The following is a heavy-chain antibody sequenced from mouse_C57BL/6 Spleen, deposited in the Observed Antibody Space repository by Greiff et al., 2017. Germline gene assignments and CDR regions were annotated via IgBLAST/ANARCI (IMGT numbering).Heavy chain of an antibody. V-gene: IGHV5-16*01. D-gene: IGHD1-1*01. Sequence: EVKLVESEGGLVQPGSSMKLSCTASGFTFSDYYMAWVRQVPEKGLEWVANINYDGSSTYYLDSLKSRFIISRDNAKNILYRQMSSLKSEDTATYYCARESAYYYGSSLYSYFDVWGTGTTVTVSS. CDR2: INYDGSST. CDR1: GFTFSDYY. CDR3: ARESAYYYGSSLYSYFDV. J-gene: IGHJ1*03.